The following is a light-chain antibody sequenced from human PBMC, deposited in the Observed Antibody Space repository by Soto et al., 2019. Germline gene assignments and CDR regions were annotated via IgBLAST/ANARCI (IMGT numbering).Light chain of an antibody. CDR3: QQYHSYWT. Sequence: DIQMTQSPSTLSASVGDRVTITCRASQSISSWLAWYQQNQGKAPKLLIYDASSFESGVPSRFSGSGSGTEFTLTISSLQPDDFATYYCQQYHSYWTFGQGTKVEVK. CDR2: DAS. CDR1: QSISSW. V-gene: IGKV1-5*01. J-gene: IGKJ1*01.